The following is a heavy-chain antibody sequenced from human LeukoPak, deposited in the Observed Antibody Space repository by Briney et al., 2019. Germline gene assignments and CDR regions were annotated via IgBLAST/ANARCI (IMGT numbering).Heavy chain of an antibody. CDR2: IYYCGST. CDR1: GGSIRSYY. V-gene: IGHV4-59*12. CDR3: ARDRSYCSGGSCSYYFDY. J-gene: IGHJ4*02. D-gene: IGHD2-15*01. Sequence: KTSEPLSLICTVSGGSIRSYYWSWLRQPPGKGLEWLGYIYYCGSTNYNPFLKSRVTISVDTSKNQFSLKLSSLTAANTAVYYCARDRSYCSGGSCSYYFDYWGQGTLVTVSS.